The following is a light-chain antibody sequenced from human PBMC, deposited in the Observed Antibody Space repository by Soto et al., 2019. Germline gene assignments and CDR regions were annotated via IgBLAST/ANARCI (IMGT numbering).Light chain of an antibody. V-gene: IGKV3-20*01. CDR3: QQYGSSLSVT. CDR1: QSVSSSY. CDR2: GAS. Sequence: DIVLTQSPGSLSLSPGERATLSCRASQSVSSSYLAWYQQKPGQAPRLLIYGASSRATGIPDRFSGSGSGTDFTLTISRLEPEDFAVYYCQQYGSSLSVTFGQGTRLEI. J-gene: IGKJ5*01.